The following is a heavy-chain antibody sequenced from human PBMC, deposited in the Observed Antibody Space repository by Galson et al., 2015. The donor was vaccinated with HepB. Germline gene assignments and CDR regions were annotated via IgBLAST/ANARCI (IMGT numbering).Heavy chain of an antibody. D-gene: IGHD3-3*01. CDR1: GFTVSSNY. J-gene: IGHJ3*02. Sequence: SLRLSCAASGFTVSSNYMSWVRQAPGKGLEWVSVIYSGGSTYYADSVKGRFTISRDNSKNTLYLQMNSLRAEDTAVYYCARDMGEIFGVVIPVLVPHDAFDIWGQGTMVTVSS. V-gene: IGHV3-53*01. CDR3: ARDMGEIFGVVIPVLVPHDAFDI. CDR2: IYSGGST.